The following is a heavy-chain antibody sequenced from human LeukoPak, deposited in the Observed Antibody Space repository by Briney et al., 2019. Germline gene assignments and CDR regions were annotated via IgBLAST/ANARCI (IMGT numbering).Heavy chain of an antibody. CDR1: GFTVSSNY. D-gene: IGHD2-15*01. V-gene: IGHV3-53*01. CDR2: IYSGGST. Sequence: GGSLRLSCAASGFTVSSNYMSWVRQAPGKGLEWVSLIYSGGSTYYADSVKGRFTISRDNSKNTLYLQMNSLRAEDTAVYYCAKEVDSGCSGGSCYPDYWGQGTLVTVSS. CDR3: AKEVDSGCSGGSCYPDY. J-gene: IGHJ4*02.